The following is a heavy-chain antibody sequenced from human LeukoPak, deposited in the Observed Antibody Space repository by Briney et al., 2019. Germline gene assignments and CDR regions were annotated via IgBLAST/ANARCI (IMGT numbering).Heavy chain of an antibody. V-gene: IGHV3-23*01. CDR3: AKRGVVIRVILVGFHKEAYYFDS. CDR2: ISDSGGRT. J-gene: IGHJ4*02. D-gene: IGHD3-10*01. CDR1: GFTFSSYS. Sequence: GGSLRLSCAASGFTFSSYSMNWVRQAPGKGLEWVAGISDSGGRTNYADSVKGRFTISRDNPKNTLYLQMNSLRAEDTAVYFCAKRGVVIRVILVGFHKEAYYFDSWGQGALVSVSS.